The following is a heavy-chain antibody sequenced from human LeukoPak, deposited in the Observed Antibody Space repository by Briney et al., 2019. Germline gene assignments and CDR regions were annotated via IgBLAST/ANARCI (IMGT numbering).Heavy chain of an antibody. CDR3: AKGGTFSGWSYYFDY. V-gene: IGHV3-9*01. J-gene: IGHJ4*02. D-gene: IGHD6-19*01. CDR1: GFTFVDFA. CDR2: ISWNSGSI. Sequence: PGRSLRLSCAASGFTFVDFAMTWFRQAPGKGLKGFQGISWNSGSIGYADSVKGRFTISRDNAKNSLYLQMNSLRAEDTALYYCAKGGTFSGWSYYFDYWGQGTLVTVSS.